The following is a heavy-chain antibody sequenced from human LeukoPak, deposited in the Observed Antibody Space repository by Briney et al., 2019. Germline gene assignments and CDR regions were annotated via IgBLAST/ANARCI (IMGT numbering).Heavy chain of an antibody. CDR1: GFTFSSYA. V-gene: IGHV3-30-3*01. CDR3: ARRRIAAAGTLMDP. D-gene: IGHD6-13*01. CDR2: ISYDGSNK. J-gene: IGHJ5*02. Sequence: GRSLRLSCAASGFTFSSYAMHWVRQAPGKGLEWVAVISYDGSNKYYADSVKGRFTISRDNSKNTLYLQMNSRRAEDTAVYYCARRRIAAAGTLMDPWGQGTLVTVSS.